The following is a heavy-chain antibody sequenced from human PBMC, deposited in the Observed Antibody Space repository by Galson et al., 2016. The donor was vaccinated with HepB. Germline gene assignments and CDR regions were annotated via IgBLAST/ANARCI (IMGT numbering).Heavy chain of an antibody. D-gene: IGHD2-2*01. V-gene: IGHV1-69*06. J-gene: IGHJ3*02. Sequence: SVKVSCKASGDTFTYFAIQWVRQAPGQGLEWMGGIIPMFGTAKYAQKFQGRVTISADKSTSTVYMEMSSLTSEDTAVYYCARGGGRDTGVGPAPTGFTGAFDIWGQGTMVPVSS. CDR1: GDTFTYFA. CDR2: IIPMFGTA. CDR3: ARGGGRDTGVGPAPTGFTGAFDI.